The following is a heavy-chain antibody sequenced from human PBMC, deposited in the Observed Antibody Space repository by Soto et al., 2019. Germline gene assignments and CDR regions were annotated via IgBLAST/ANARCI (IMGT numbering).Heavy chain of an antibody. V-gene: IGHV3-30-3*01. Sequence: QVHLVESGGGVVQPGRSLGLSCVASGFTFDTYGIHWVRQAPGKGLQWVALISYEGSNTYYADSVRGRFTISRDNSKNTLYLQINALRPEDTGVYYCARVTPGNNLYYFSGLDVWGQGTSVTVSS. CDR3: ARVTPGNNLYYFSGLDV. CDR2: ISYEGSNT. D-gene: IGHD1-1*01. J-gene: IGHJ6*02. CDR1: GFTFDTYG.